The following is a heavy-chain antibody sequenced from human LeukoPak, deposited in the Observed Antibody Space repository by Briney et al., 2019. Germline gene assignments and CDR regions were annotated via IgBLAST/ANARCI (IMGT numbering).Heavy chain of an antibody. V-gene: IGHV4-34*01. D-gene: IGHD3-3*01. CDR1: GGSVSGYD. CDR2: ICSRGRT. CDR3: ARVPLFVLEPFDY. Sequence: PSETLSLTCAVYGGSVSGYDGSWIRQPPGKGLEGFAEICSRGRTNYTPSLKGRVTMSVDTSKTQFALEVDSVTAADTAVYYCARVPLFVLEPFDYWGQGILVTVSS. J-gene: IGHJ4*02.